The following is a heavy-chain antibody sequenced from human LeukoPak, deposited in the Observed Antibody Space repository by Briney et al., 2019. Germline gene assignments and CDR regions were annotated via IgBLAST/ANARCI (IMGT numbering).Heavy chain of an antibody. CDR2: IYYSGST. J-gene: IGHJ4*02. CDR1: GGSISSGGYY. D-gene: IGHD5-18*01. Sequence: SETLSLTCTVSGGSISSGGYYWSWIRQHPGKGLEWIGYIYYSGSTYYNPSLKSRVTISVDTSKNQFSLKLSSVTAADTAVYYCARVPSFSYVALDYWGQGTLVTVSS. V-gene: IGHV4-31*03. CDR3: ARVPSFSYVALDY.